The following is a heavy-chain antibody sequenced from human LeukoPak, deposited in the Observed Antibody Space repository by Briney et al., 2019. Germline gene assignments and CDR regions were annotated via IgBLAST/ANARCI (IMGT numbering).Heavy chain of an antibody. CDR2: ISAYNGNT. D-gene: IGHD3-3*01. Sequence: ASVKVSCKASGYTFTSYGISWVRRAPGQGLEWMGWISAYNGNTNYAQKLQGRVTMTTDTSTSTAYMELRSLRSDDTAVYYCARDGLSIFGVVEPFDYWGQGTLVTVSS. J-gene: IGHJ4*02. V-gene: IGHV1-18*01. CDR1: GYTFTSYG. CDR3: ARDGLSIFGVVEPFDY.